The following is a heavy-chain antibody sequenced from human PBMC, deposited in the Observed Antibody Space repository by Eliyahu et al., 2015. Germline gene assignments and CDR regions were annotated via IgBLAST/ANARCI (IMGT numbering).Heavy chain of an antibody. CDR3: ARVAYCDSTNCYGGFDP. J-gene: IGHJ5*02. D-gene: IGHD2-2*01. CDR2: INPNTGGT. V-gene: IGHV1-2*02. Sequence: QVQLVQSGAEVKKPGASVKVSCKVSGYTFTAYYMHWVRQAPGQGLEWMGWINPNTGGTDYAQKFQGRVTMTRDTSINTAYMELNRLRSDDTAVYYCARVAYCDSTNCYGGFDPWGQGTLVTVSS. CDR1: GYTFTAYY.